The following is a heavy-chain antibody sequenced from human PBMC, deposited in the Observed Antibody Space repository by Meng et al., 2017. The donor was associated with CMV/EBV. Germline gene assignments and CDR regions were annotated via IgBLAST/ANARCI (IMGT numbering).Heavy chain of an antibody. V-gene: IGHV4-39*07. J-gene: IGHJ4*02. CDR2: IYYSGST. Sequence: GSLRLSCTVSGGSISSSSYYWGWIRQPPGKGLEWIGSIYYSGSTYYNPSLKSRVTISVDTSKNQFSLKLSSVTAADTAVYYCARASGSLISFDYWGQGTLVTVSS. CDR1: GGSISSSSYY. CDR3: ARASGSLISFDY. D-gene: IGHD1-26*01.